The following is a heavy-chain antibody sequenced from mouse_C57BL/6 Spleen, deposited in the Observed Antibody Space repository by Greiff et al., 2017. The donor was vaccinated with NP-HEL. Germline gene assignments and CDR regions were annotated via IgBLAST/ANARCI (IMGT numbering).Heavy chain of an antibody. D-gene: IGHD2-2*01. J-gene: IGHJ4*01. CDR3: AFYGYDYAMDY. CDR2: INPSSGYT. CDR1: GYTFTSYT. Sequence: QLQQSGAELARPGASVKMSCKASGYTFTSYTMHWVKQRPGQGLEWIGYINPSSGYTKYNQKFKDKATLTADKSSSTAYMQLSSLTSEDSAVYYCAFYGYDYAMDYWGQGTSVTVSS. V-gene: IGHV1-4*01.